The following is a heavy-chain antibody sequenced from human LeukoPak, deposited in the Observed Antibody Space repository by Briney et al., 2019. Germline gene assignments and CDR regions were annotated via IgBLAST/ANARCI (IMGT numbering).Heavy chain of an antibody. CDR1: GYTFTNYG. Sequence: ASVKVSCKAAGYTFTNYGSSWVRQAPGQGLEWMGWSSAYNGNTNYAQKLQGRVTMTTDTSTTTAYMELRSLRSDDTAVYYCARIGRLYDFWSGYTLDYWGQGTLVTVSS. J-gene: IGHJ4*02. D-gene: IGHD3-3*01. CDR3: ARIGRLYDFWSGYTLDY. CDR2: SSAYNGNT. V-gene: IGHV1-18*01.